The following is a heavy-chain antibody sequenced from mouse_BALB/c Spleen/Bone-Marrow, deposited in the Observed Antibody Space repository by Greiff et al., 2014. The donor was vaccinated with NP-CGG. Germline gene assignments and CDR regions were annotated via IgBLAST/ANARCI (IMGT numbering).Heavy chain of an antibody. V-gene: IGHV1S41*01. D-gene: IGHD1-1*01. CDR2: IAPGSGST. Sequence: DLVKPGASVKLSCKASGYTFTSYWINWIKQRPGQGLEWIGRIAPGSGSTYYNEMFKGKATLTVDTSSSTAYIQLSSLSSEDSAVYFCARFPFYYVSSFYYFDYWGQGTTLTVSS. J-gene: IGHJ2*01. CDR1: GYTFTSYW. CDR3: ARFPFYYVSSFYYFDY.